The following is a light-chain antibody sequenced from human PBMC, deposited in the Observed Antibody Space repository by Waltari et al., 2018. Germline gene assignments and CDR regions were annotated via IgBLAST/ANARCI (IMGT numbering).Light chain of an antibody. CDR3: AAWDDSLSGSYV. CDR1: SSTIGSNY. Sequence: QSVLTQPPSASGTPGQRVTISCSGSSSTIGSNYVYWYQQLPGTAPKLLIYRNNQRPSGVPDRFSGPKSGTSASLAISGLRSEDEADYYCAAWDDSLSGSYVFGTGTKVTVL. J-gene: IGLJ1*01. CDR2: RNN. V-gene: IGLV1-47*01.